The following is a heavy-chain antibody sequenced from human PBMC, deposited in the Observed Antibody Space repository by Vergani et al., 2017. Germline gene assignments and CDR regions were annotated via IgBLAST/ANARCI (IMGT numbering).Heavy chain of an antibody. Sequence: QVQLLESGGGVVQPGRSLRLSCAASGFTFNQYGMHWVRQAPGKGLEWLAYIGKDGINTRYRDAVKGRFTVSRDNSKDILYLQMDSLRSEDTALYYCAKYLRDATDGLPDSWGPGTLVIVSS. CDR3: AKYLRDATDGLPDS. V-gene: IGHV3-30*02. CDR2: IGKDGINT. CDR1: GFTFNQYG. J-gene: IGHJ4*02. D-gene: IGHD2-21*02.